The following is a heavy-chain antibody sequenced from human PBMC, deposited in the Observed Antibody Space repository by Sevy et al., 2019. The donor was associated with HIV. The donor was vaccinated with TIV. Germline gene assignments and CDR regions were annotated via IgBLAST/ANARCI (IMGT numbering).Heavy chain of an antibody. CDR3: ARLNVYYYDDDGYYTTGNAFDI. CDR2: IYSGDKT. CDR1: GFSVSDTY. V-gene: IGHV3-53*01. J-gene: IGHJ3*02. D-gene: IGHD3-22*01. Sequence: GGSLRLSCAASGFSVSDTYMSWVRQAPGKGLEWVSVIYSGDKTYHADSVKGRFTISRDSAKNTIYLQLNSLRTEDTGVYYCARLNVYYYDDDGYYTTGNAFDIWGQGTMVTVSS.